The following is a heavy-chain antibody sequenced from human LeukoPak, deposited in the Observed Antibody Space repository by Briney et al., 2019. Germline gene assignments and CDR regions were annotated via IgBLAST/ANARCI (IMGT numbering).Heavy chain of an antibody. Sequence: SETLSLTCTVSGGSISSGGYYWSWIRQHPGKGLEWIVYIYYSGSTYYNPSLKSRVTISVDTSKNQFSLKLSSVTAADTAVYYCARSYCSSTSCSPYYYYYMDVWGKGTTVTVSS. CDR2: IYYSGST. D-gene: IGHD2-2*01. J-gene: IGHJ6*03. V-gene: IGHV4-31*03. CDR1: GGSISSGGYY. CDR3: ARSYCSSTSCSPYYYYYMDV.